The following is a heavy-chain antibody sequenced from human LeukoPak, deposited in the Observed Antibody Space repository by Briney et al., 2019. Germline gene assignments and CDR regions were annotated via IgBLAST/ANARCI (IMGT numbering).Heavy chain of an antibody. D-gene: IGHD3-22*01. CDR2: IYSGGST. CDR1: GFTVSSNY. Sequence: GGSLRLSCAASGFTVSSNYMSWVRQAPGKGLEWVSVIYSGGSTYYADSVKGRFTISRDNSKNTLYLQMNSLRAEDTAVYYCAKDGHYYDSMLYYFDYWGQGTLGTVSS. J-gene: IGHJ4*02. V-gene: IGHV3-53*01. CDR3: AKDGHYYDSMLYYFDY.